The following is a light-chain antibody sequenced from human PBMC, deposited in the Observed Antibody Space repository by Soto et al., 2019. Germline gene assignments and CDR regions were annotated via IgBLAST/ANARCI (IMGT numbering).Light chain of an antibody. CDR1: QSVSDY. CDR2: GAS. J-gene: IGKJ1*01. Sequence: EIVLTQSPATLSLSPGERATLSCRASQSVSDYLAWYQQKPGQPPRLLIYGASSRATGIPDRFSGSGSGTDFTLTIGRLEPEDFAVYYCHQYNNWLTFGQGTKVDIK. CDR3: HQYNNWLT. V-gene: IGKV3-11*01.